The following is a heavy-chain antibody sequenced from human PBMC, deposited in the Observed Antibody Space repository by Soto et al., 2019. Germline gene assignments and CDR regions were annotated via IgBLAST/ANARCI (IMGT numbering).Heavy chain of an antibody. Sequence: GGSLRLSCAASGFAFSTIVMTWVRQAPGKGLEWVSSIHGSDGRTWYADSVKGRFTISRDNSKDTLFLQLDSLRGGDSAIYYCAKIVRATDLFFESWGQEPWVTVSS. CDR1: GFAFSTIV. V-gene: IGHV3-23*01. CDR2: IHGSDGRT. J-gene: IGHJ4*02. D-gene: IGHD2-21*01. CDR3: AKIVRATDLFFES.